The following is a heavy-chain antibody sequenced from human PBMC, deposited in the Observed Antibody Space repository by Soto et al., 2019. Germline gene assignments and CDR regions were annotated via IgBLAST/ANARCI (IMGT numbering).Heavy chain of an antibody. J-gene: IGHJ6*02. D-gene: IGHD2-2*01. V-gene: IGHV3-15*01. CDR2: IKSKNDGGTT. Sequence: GGSLRLSCAASGFTFSKAWMNWVRQAPGKGLEWVGHIKSKNDGGTTDYAAPVKGRFTISRDDSKNTLYLQINTLKTEDTAVYYCTTGAYCSITGCYSAYYYFGLDVWGLGTTVTV. CDR3: TTGAYCSITGCYSAYYYFGLDV. CDR1: GFTFSKAW.